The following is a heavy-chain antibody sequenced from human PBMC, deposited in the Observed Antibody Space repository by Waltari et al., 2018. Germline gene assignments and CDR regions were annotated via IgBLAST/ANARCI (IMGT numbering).Heavy chain of an antibody. J-gene: IGHJ4*02. CDR3: AMGYL. CDR1: GFTFSSDW. V-gene: IGHV3-7*01. CDR2: IRPDGRVS. D-gene: IGHD3-16*02. Sequence: EVQLVESGGGLVQPGGSLRLSCAASGFTFSSDWMSWVRQAPGKGLEWVANIRPDGRVSDYVDSVKGRFTISRDNAKSSLFLQMNSLRAEDTALYYCAMGYLWGQGTLVTVSS.